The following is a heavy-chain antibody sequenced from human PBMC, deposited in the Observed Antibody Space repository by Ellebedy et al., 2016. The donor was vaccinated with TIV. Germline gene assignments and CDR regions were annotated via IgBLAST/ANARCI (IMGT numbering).Heavy chain of an antibody. J-gene: IGHJ4*02. CDR3: ARGGSYGSGSYYWRY. D-gene: IGHD3-10*01. CDR2: INHSGS. V-gene: IGHV4-34*01. Sequence: GSLRLXXAVYGGSFSGYYWSWIRQPPGKGLEWIGEINHSGSKSSLKSRVTISLDTSKNQFSLNLSSVTAADTAVYYCARGGSYGSGSYYWRYWGQGTLVIVSS. CDR1: GGSFSGYY.